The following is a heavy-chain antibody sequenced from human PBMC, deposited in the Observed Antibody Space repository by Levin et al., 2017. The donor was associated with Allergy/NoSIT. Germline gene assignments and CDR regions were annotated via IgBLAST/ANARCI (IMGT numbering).Heavy chain of an antibody. D-gene: IGHD3-3*01. J-gene: IGHJ4*02. CDR3: ASPQYENSDY. Sequence: LAGGSLRLSCAASGFSFRDHYMDWVRQAPGRGLEWVGRSRKHKNSFITEYAASVRGRFTISRDDSKSSLYLQMNSLKTDDTAVYYCASPQYENSDYWGQGTLVTVSS. V-gene: IGHV3-72*01. CDR1: GFSFRDHY. CDR2: SRKHKNSFIT.